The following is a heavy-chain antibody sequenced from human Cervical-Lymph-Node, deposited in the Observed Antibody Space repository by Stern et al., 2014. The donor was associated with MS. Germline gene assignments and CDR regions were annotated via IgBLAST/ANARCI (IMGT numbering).Heavy chain of an antibody. CDR3: ARVLSLATSDS. CDR1: GYTFTTYY. J-gene: IGHJ4*02. CDR2: FNPSGGKT. V-gene: IGHV1-46*01. Sequence: VQLEESGAEIRKPGASVKISCEASGYTFTTYYMHWVRQAPGQGLEWVALFNPSGGKTTYAQRFQGRVTVTGDTSTSTVYMELTGLRSEDTAVYYCARVLSLATSDSWGQGNLVIVSS. D-gene: IGHD1-1*01.